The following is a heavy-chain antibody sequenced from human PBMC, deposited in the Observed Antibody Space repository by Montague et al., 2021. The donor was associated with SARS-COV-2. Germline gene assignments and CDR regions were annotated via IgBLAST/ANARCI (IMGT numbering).Heavy chain of an antibody. D-gene: IGHD3-22*01. CDR2: IYYSGST. CDR1: GGSISNCY. Sequence: SETLSLTCTVSGGSISNCYWSWIRQPPGRGLEWIGYIYYSGSTDYSPSLKSRVTISLDTSKNQFSLKVTSVTAADTAVYYCARGGGYYNYGLDVWGPGTTVTVPS. CDR3: ARGGGYYNYGLDV. J-gene: IGHJ6*02. V-gene: IGHV4-59*01.